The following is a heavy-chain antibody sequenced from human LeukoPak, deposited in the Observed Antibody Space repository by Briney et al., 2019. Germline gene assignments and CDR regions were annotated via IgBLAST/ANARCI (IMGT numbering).Heavy chain of an antibody. Sequence: PGGSLRLSCAASGFRFRSYEMNWVRQAPGKGLEWVSFISSGGSSIYYAYSVKGRFTISRDNAKNSLYLQMNSLRAEDTAVYYCARDQYNNSSGAAGFDYWGQGTRVTVS. J-gene: IGHJ4*02. V-gene: IGHV3-48*03. D-gene: IGHD6-6*01. CDR2: ISSGGSSI. CDR1: GFRFRSYE. CDR3: ARDQYNNSSGAAGFDY.